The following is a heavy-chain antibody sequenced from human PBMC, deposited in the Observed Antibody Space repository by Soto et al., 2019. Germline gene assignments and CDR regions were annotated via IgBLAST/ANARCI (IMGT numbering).Heavy chain of an antibody. V-gene: IGHV5-51*01. CDR2: IYPGDSDT. J-gene: IGHJ6*02. Sequence: GESLKISCKGSGYSFTSYWIGWVRQMPGKGLEWMGIIYPGDSDTRYSPSFQGQVTISADKSISAAYLEWHSLQASDTAMYYCARRGKGFFYGLDVWGQGTTVTVSS. CDR1: GYSFTSYW. CDR3: ARRGKGFFYGLDV.